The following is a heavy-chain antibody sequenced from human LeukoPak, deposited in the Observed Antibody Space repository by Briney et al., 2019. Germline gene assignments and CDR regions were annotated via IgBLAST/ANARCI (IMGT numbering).Heavy chain of an antibody. CDR1: GGSISSYY. CDR2: IYYSGST. CDR3: ARLAATKLRYYYYGMDV. V-gene: IGHV4-59*01. J-gene: IGHJ6*02. Sequence: SETLSPTCTVSGGSISSYYWSWIRQPPGKGLEWIGYIYYSGSTNYNPSLKSRVTISVDTSKNQFSLKLSSVTAADTAVYYCARLAATKLRYYYYGMDVWGQGTTVTVSS. D-gene: IGHD4-23*01.